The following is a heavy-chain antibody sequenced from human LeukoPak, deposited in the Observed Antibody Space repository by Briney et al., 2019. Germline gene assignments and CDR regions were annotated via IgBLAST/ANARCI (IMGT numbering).Heavy chain of an antibody. CDR2: IYPGDSDT. CDR1: GSRFTSYW. J-gene: IGHJ4*02. CDR3: ARRGTHYDILTGYYSSWYYFDY. D-gene: IGHD3-9*01. Sequence: GESLKISCKGSGSRFTSYWIGWVRQMPGKGLEWMGIIYPGDSDTRYSPSFQGQVTISADKSISTPYLQWSSLKASDTAMYYCARRGTHYDILTGYYSSWYYFDYWGQGTLVTVSA. V-gene: IGHV5-51*01.